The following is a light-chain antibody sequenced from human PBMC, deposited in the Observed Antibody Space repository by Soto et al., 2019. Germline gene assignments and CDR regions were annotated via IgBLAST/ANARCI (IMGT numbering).Light chain of an antibody. V-gene: IGLV1-44*01. CDR2: TTD. CDR1: RSNIGSNP. CDR3: AAWDDSLIAWV. J-gene: IGLJ2*01. Sequence: QAVLTQPSSASGTPGQGVTISCSGGRSNIGSNPVNWYQQLPEAAPKLLIYTTDQRPSGVPDRFSGSKSGTSASLAISGLQSEDEAEYYCAAWDDSLIAWVFGGGTQLTVL.